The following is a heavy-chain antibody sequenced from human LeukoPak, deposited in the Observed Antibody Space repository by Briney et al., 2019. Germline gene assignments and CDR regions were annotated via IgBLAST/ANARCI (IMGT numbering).Heavy chain of an antibody. Sequence: KPSETLSLTCAVYGGSFSGYYWSWIRQPPGKGLEWIGEINQSGSTNYNPSLKSRVTISVDTSKNQFSLKLSSVTAADTAVYYCAREGGVRSSWYINYYYGMDVWGKGTTVTVSS. D-gene: IGHD6-13*01. CDR1: GGSFSGYY. V-gene: IGHV4-34*01. J-gene: IGHJ6*04. CDR2: INQSGST. CDR3: AREGGVRSSWYINYYYGMDV.